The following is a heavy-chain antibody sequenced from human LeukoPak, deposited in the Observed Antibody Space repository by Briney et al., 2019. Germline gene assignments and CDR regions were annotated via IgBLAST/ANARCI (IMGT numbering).Heavy chain of an antibody. J-gene: IGHJ4*02. CDR2: IKQDGGEK. CDR3: ARGDFGVVTHFDY. D-gene: IGHD3-3*01. V-gene: IGHV3-7*01. Sequence: GGSLRLSCTPSGFTISSNWMSWVRQAPGRGLEWVANIKQDGGEKYYVDSVKGRFTISRDNAKNSLYLQMNSLRAEDTAIYYCARGDFGVVTHFDYWGQGTLVTVSS. CDR1: GFTISSNW.